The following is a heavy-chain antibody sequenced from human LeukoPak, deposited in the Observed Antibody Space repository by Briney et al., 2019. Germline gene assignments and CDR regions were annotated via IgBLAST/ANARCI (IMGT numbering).Heavy chain of an antibody. J-gene: IGHJ5*02. Sequence: SETLSLTCTVSGGSISSYYWSWIRQPPGKGLEWIGDIYYSGSTNYNPSLKSRVTISVDTSKNQFSLKLSSVTAADTAVYYCARDRREAPERPNWFDPWGQGTLVTVSS. CDR3: ARDRREAPERPNWFDP. V-gene: IGHV4-59*01. D-gene: IGHD1-1*01. CDR2: IYYSGST. CDR1: GGSISSYY.